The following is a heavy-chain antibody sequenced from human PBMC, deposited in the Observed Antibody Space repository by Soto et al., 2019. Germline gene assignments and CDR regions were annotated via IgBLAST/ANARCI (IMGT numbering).Heavy chain of an antibody. J-gene: IGHJ4*02. D-gene: IGHD3-9*01. CDR3: ARDKDWAFDY. CDR1: GFTFSSYS. CDR2: IFASSTTI. V-gene: IGHV3-48*04. Sequence: EVQLVESGGGLVQPGGSLRLSCVASGFTFSSYSMVWVRQAPGKGLEWIAYIFASSTTIHYADSVKGRFTVSRDNTQNSQFLLMNSLRAEDTAIYYCARDKDWAFDYWGQGTQVIVSS.